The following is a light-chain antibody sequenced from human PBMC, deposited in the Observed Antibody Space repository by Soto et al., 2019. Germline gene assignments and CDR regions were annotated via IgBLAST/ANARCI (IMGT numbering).Light chain of an antibody. CDR1: QSVSSY. Sequence: EIVLTQSPATLSLSPGERATLSCRASQSVSSYLAWYQQKPGQAPRLLIYDASNRATGIPARFSGSGSGTVFTLTISSLEPEDFAVYYCQQRSTSWTFGQGTKVEIK. CDR3: QQRSTSWT. CDR2: DAS. V-gene: IGKV3-11*01. J-gene: IGKJ1*01.